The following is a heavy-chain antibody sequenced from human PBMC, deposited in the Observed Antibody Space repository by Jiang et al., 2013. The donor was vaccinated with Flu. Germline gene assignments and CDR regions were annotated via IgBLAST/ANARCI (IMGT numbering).Heavy chain of an antibody. V-gene: IGHV6-1*01. CDR1: GDSVSSNSAA. CDR3: ARDSIAAALYYYYGMDV. D-gene: IGHD6-13*01. Sequence: QTLSLTCAISGDSVSSNSAAWNWIRQSPSRGLEWLGRTYYRSKWYNDYAVSVKSRITINPDTSKNQFSLQLNSVTPEDTAVYYCARDSIAAALYYYYGMDVWGQGTTVTVSS. CDR2: TYYRSKWYN. J-gene: IGHJ6*02.